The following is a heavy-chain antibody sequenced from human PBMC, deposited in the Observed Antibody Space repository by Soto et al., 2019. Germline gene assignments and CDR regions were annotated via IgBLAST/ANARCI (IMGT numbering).Heavy chain of an antibody. V-gene: IGHV1-2*04. D-gene: IGHD6-13*01. CDR3: ARVARIAAAYYFDY. CDR2: INPNSGGT. Sequence: ASVKVSCKASGYTFTGYYMHWVRQAPGQGLEWMGWINPNSGGTNYAQKFQGWVTMTRDTSISTAYMELSRLRSDDTAVYYCARVARIAAAYYFDYWGQGTLVTVSS. CDR1: GYTFTGYY. J-gene: IGHJ4*02.